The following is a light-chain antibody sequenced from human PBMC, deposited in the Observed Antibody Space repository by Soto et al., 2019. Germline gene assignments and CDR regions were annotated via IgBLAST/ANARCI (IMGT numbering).Light chain of an antibody. Sequence: DLQMTQSPSALSASVGDRVTITCRASQSISRWLAWYQQKPGKAPKALIYDASTLRSGVPSRFSGGGSATEFTLTISSLPPDDFATYYCQQYNTYSTFGQGTRLEIK. CDR2: DAS. CDR1: QSISRW. CDR3: QQYNTYST. J-gene: IGKJ5*01. V-gene: IGKV1-5*01.